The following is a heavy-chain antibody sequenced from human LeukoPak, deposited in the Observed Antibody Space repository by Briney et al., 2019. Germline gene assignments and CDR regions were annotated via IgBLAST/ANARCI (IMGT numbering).Heavy chain of an antibody. Sequence: ASVNVSCKASGGTFSSYAISWVRQAPGQGLEWMGWIIPIFGTANYAQKFQGRVTITADESTSTAYMELSSLRSEDTAVYYCARGTMIVVVTPSYFDYWGQGTLVTVSS. D-gene: IGHD3-22*01. CDR2: IIPIFGTA. V-gene: IGHV1-69*13. CDR3: ARGTMIVVVTPSYFDY. CDR1: GGTFSSYA. J-gene: IGHJ4*02.